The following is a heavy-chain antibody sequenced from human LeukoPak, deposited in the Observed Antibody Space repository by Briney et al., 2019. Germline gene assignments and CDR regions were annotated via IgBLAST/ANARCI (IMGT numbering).Heavy chain of an antibody. V-gene: IGHV3-30*02. J-gene: IGHJ4*02. CDR1: GFTFSSYG. CDR3: ARDRTMRSIIKAVAGSLDY. Sequence: PGGSLRLSCAASGFTFSSYGMHWVRQAPGKGLEWVAFIRYDGSNKYYADSVKGRFTISRDNSKNTLYLQMNSLRAEDTAVYYCARDRTMRSIIKAVAGSLDYWGQGTLVTVSS. D-gene: IGHD6-19*01. CDR2: IRYDGSNK.